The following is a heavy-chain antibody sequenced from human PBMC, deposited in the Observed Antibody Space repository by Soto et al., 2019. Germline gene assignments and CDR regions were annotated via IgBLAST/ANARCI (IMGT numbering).Heavy chain of an antibody. CDR1: GYTFTTYG. D-gene: IGHD6-13*01. J-gene: IGHJ6*02. V-gene: IGHV1-18*01. CDR2: ISTYNGNT. CDR3: ARDTAAAGSHYFYGMDV. Sequence: GASVKVSCKASGYTFTTYGIVWVRQAPGQGLEWMGCISTYNGNTNYAQNLQARVTMTTDTSTSTAYMELRSLRSDDTAVYYCARDTAAAGSHYFYGMDVWGQGTTVTVSS.